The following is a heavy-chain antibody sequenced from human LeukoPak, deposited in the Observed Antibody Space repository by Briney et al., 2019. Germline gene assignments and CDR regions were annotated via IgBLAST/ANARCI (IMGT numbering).Heavy chain of an antibody. CDR1: GFTFSSYD. D-gene: IGHD3-10*01. Sequence: QPGGSLRLSCVASGFTFSSYDMHWVRQATGKGLEWVSAIGTAGDTYYPGSVKGRFTISRENAKNSLYLQMNSLRAGDTAVYYCARGSPIWFGETNYGMDVWGQGTTVTVSS. CDR2: IGTAGDT. V-gene: IGHV3-13*01. J-gene: IGHJ6*02. CDR3: ARGSPIWFGETNYGMDV.